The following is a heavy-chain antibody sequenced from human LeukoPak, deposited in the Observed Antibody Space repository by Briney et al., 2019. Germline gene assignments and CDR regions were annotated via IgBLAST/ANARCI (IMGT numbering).Heavy chain of an antibody. V-gene: IGHV1-2*02. Sequence: ASVKVSRKASGYTFTGYYMHWVRQAPGQGLEWMGWINPNSGGTNYAQKFQGRVTMTRDTSISTAYMELSRLRSDDTAVYYCARGPDTAMVTYGMDVWGQGTTVTVSS. J-gene: IGHJ6*02. CDR1: GYTFTGYY. D-gene: IGHD5-18*01. CDR2: INPNSGGT. CDR3: ARGPDTAMVTYGMDV.